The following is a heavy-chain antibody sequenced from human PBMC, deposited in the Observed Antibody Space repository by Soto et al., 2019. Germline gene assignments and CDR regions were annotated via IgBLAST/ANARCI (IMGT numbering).Heavy chain of an antibody. CDR1: GFTFKSYG. CDR3: AKDTSTAWGFDP. J-gene: IGHJ5*02. D-gene: IGHD7-27*01. V-gene: IGHV3-23*01. CDR2: ISGSGGTT. Sequence: SGGSLRLSCVASGFTFKSYGMSWVRQAPGKGLEWVSGISGSGGTTHYADSVKGRFTISRDNSRNTLYLQMNSLRAEDTAVYYCAKDTSTAWGFDPWGQGTLVTVSS.